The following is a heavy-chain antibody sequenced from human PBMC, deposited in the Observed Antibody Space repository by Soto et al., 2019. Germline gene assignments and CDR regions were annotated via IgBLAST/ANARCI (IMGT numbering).Heavy chain of an antibody. V-gene: IGHV1-69*13. Sequence: GASVKVSCKASGGTFSSYAISWVRQAPGQGLEWMGGIIPIFGTANYAQKFQGRVTITADESTSTAYMELSSLRSEDTAVYYCARDRYDFWSGYPYRGRFDPWGQGTLVTAPQ. CDR3: ARDRYDFWSGYPYRGRFDP. CDR1: GGTFSSYA. CDR2: IIPIFGTA. D-gene: IGHD3-3*01. J-gene: IGHJ5*02.